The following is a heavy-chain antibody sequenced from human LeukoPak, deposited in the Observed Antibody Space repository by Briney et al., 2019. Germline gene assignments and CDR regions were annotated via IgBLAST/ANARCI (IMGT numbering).Heavy chain of an antibody. Sequence: ASVKVSCKASGYTFTSYGISWVRQAPGQGLEWTGWISAYNGNTNYAQKLQGRVTMTTDTSTSTAYMELRSLRSDDTAVYYCARGRDYSNSVAANNWFDPWGQGTLVTVSS. J-gene: IGHJ5*02. CDR2: ISAYNGNT. V-gene: IGHV1-18*01. D-gene: IGHD4-11*01. CDR1: GYTFTSYG. CDR3: ARGRDYSNSVAANNWFDP.